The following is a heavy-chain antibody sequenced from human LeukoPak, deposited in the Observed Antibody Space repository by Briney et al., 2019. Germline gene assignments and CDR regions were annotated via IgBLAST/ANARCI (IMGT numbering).Heavy chain of an antibody. Sequence: GGSLRLSCAASGFTFSTYTMNWVRRAPGKGLEWVSYISSSSSIYYADSVKGRFTISRDNAKNSLYLQMNSLRDEDTAVYYCARDQDYSNVYWGQGTLVTVSS. CDR1: GFTFSTYT. CDR2: ISSSSSI. D-gene: IGHD4-11*01. CDR3: ARDQDYSNVY. V-gene: IGHV3-48*02. J-gene: IGHJ4*02.